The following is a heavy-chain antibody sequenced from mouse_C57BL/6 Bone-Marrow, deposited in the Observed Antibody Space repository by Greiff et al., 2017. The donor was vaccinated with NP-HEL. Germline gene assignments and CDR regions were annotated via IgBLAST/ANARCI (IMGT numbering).Heavy chain of an antibody. CDR3: ARWRLRREGFYYFDY. D-gene: IGHD2-4*01. Sequence: QVQLKQPGAELVKPGASVKMSCKASGYTFTSYWITWVKQRPGQGLEWIGDIYPGSGSTNYNEKFKSKATLTVDTSSSTAYMQLSSLTSEDSAVYYCARWRLRREGFYYFDYWGQGTTLTVSS. V-gene: IGHV1-55*01. CDR1: GYTFTSYW. CDR2: IYPGSGST. J-gene: IGHJ2*01.